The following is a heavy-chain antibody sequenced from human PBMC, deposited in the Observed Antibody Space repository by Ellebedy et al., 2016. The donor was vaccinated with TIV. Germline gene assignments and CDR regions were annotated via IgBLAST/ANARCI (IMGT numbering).Heavy chain of an antibody. V-gene: IGHV4-39*01. CDR1: GDSISRSSSY. D-gene: IGHD3-10*01. J-gene: IGHJ5*02. CDR3: ARWFGELLYVRWFDP. Sequence: SETLSLTCTVYGDSISRSSSYWGWIRQPPGKGLEWIGSVYNSGSTDYNPSLKSRVTISADTSKNQFSLRLSSVTAADTAGYYCARWFGELLYVRWFDPWGQGTLVTVSS. CDR2: VYNSGST.